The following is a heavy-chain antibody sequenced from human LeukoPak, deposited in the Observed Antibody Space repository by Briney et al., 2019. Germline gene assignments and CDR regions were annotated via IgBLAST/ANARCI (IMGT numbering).Heavy chain of an antibody. Sequence: QPGTSLRLSCAPSGFTFRTSGVHWGRQAPGKGLEWVALMSSDGINTYYADSVKGRFTVSRDSSKDILYLQMNSLRADDTAIYYCAKDHAGSGRAFEYWGQGTLVTVSS. CDR2: MSSDGINT. CDR1: GFTFRTSG. D-gene: IGHD3-10*01. J-gene: IGHJ4*02. CDR3: AKDHAGSGRAFEY. V-gene: IGHV3-30*04.